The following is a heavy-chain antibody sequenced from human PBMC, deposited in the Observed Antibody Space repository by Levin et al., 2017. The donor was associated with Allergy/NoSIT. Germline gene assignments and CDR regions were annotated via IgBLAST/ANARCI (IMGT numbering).Heavy chain of an antibody. D-gene: IGHD3-10*01. CDR3: ARGDYYGSGSYDY. V-gene: IGHV3-11*01. CDR1: GFTFSGYY. J-gene: IGHJ4*02. Sequence: SGGSLRLSCAASGFTFSGYYMNWIRQAPGKGLEWISYISSSGSTFYYADSVKGRFTISRDNAKNSLFLQMNDMRAEDTGTYYCARGDYYGSGSYDYWGQGTLVTVSS. CDR2: ISSSGSTF.